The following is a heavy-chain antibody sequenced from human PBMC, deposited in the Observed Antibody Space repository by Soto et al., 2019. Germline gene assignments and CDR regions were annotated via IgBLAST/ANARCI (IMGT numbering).Heavy chain of an antibody. CDR1: GGCMSSSSDC. CDR2: INHSGST. Sequence: PSETLYISCTVSGGCMSSSSDCGVGSRQGPGKGLEWIGSINHSGSTNYNPSLKSRVTISVDTSKNQFSLKLSSVTAADTAVYYCARDCGPYGSGSFDGMDVWGQGTTVTVSS. D-gene: IGHD3-10*01. CDR3: ARDCGPYGSGSFDGMDV. V-gene: IGHV4-39*07. J-gene: IGHJ6*02.